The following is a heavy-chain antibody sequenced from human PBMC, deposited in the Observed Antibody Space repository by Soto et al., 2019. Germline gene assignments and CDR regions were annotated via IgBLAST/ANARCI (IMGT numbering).Heavy chain of an antibody. D-gene: IGHD5-18*01. Sequence: PWGSLRLSCATSGFTFSNYAISWVRQAPGKELEWVSAISGSGGSTYYADSVKGRFAISRDNSKSTVYLQMHSLRAEDTAVYYRATPTDTPEGNFWGQGTLVTVSS. CDR1: GFTFSNYA. J-gene: IGHJ4*02. CDR2: ISGSGGST. V-gene: IGHV3-23*01. CDR3: ATPTDTPEGNF.